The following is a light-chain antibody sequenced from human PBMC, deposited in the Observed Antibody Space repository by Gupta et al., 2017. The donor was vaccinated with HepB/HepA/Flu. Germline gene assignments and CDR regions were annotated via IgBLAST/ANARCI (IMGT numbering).Light chain of an antibody. J-gene: IGKJ4*01. Sequence: DTQMTQSPATLSASVGDRVTVTCRASQSISGWLAWYQQKPGKAPKLLIHKASSLESGVPSRFSGSGSGTEFTLTISSLQPDDFAIYFCQQYVNYPLTFGGGTKVEI. CDR1: QSISGW. CDR3: QQYVNYPLT. V-gene: IGKV1-5*03. CDR2: KAS.